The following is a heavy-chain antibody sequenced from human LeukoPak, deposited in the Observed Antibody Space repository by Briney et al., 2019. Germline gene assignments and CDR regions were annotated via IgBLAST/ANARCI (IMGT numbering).Heavy chain of an antibody. CDR3: GRETRDGYNSLGVFDY. D-gene: IGHD5-24*01. CDR1: GFTLSSYW. CDR2: IRQDGGDK. V-gene: IGHV3-7*01. J-gene: IGHJ4*02. Sequence: PGGSLRLSCAASGFTLSSYWISCVRQAPGKGLEWVANIRQDGGDKYYVDSVKGRFTISRDNAKISLYLQMNSLRAEDKAVYYCGRETRDGYNSLGVFDYWGQGTLVTVSS.